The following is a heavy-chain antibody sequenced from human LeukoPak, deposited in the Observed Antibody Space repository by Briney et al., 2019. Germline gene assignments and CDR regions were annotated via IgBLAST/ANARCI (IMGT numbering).Heavy chain of an antibody. CDR3: AKDKSNHGDYGMDV. D-gene: IGHD1-14*01. J-gene: IGHJ6*02. Sequence: GGSLRLSCAASGFTFDAYAMHWVRQAPGEGLEWVSLISGDGANTYYADSVKGRFTISRDNSKNSLYLQMNSLRTEDTALYYCAKDKSNHGDYGMDVWGQGTTVTVSS. CDR2: ISGDGANT. CDR1: GFTFDAYA. V-gene: IGHV3-43*02.